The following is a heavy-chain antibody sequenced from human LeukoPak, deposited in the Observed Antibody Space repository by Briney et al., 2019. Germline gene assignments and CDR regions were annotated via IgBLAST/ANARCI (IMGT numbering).Heavy chain of an antibody. CDR1: GFTFSSYG. D-gene: IGHD1-26*01. CDR2: ISGSDGST. Sequence: GGSLRLSCAASGFTFSSYGMSWVRQAPGKGLEWVSAISGSDGSTYYADSVKGRFTISRDNSKNTLYLQMNSLRAEDTAVYYCATKTVGAFDAFDIWGQGTMVTVSS. V-gene: IGHV3-23*01. J-gene: IGHJ3*02. CDR3: ATKTVGAFDAFDI.